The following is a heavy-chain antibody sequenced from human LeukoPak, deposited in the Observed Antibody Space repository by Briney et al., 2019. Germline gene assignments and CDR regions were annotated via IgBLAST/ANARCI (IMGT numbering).Heavy chain of an antibody. J-gene: IGHJ4*02. Sequence: SETLSLTCSVSGGSISSSSHYWGWIRQPPGKGLEWIGNIYYGGSTYYNPSLKSRVTMFVDTSKNQFSLKLNSVTAADTGVYCCARRYLDFWSGYYTSGFDSWGQGTLVTVSS. CDR3: ARRYLDFWSGYYTSGFDS. V-gene: IGHV4-39*01. D-gene: IGHD3-3*01. CDR2: IYYGGST. CDR1: GGSISSSSHY.